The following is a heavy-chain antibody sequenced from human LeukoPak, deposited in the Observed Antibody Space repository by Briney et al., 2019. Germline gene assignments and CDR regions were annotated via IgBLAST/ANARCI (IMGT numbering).Heavy chain of an antibody. CDR3: ASKPIFYESGSHWYYFDY. CDR1: GGSISSSSYY. CDR2: IYYSGRT. J-gene: IGHJ4*02. Sequence: PSETLSPTCTVSGGSISSSSYYWGWIRQPPGKGLEWLASIYYSGRTYYNPSLTSRVTISVDTSRNQFSLKLSSVTAADTAVYYCASKPIFYESGSHWYYFDYWGQGTLVTVSS. D-gene: IGHD2-8*02. V-gene: IGHV4-39*01.